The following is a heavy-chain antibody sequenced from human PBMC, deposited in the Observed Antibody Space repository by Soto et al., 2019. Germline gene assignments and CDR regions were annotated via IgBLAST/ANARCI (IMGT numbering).Heavy chain of an antibody. V-gene: IGHV3-23*01. CDR3: AKALYGDPGADAFDI. CDR2: ISGSGRST. J-gene: IGHJ3*02. CDR1: GFTFSNYA. D-gene: IGHD4-17*01. Sequence: EVQLLESGGGLVQPGGSLRLSCAASGFTFSNYAMSWVRQAPGEGLEWVSAISGSGRSTYYADSVKGRFTISRDNSKNTLYLQMNSLRAEDSALYYCAKALYGDPGADAFDIWGQGTMVTVSS.